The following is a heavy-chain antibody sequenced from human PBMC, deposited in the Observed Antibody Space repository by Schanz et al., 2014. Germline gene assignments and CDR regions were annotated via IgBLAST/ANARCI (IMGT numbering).Heavy chain of an antibody. CDR3: ARDHTTESYYSAGPPIDY. CDR2: IWYDGSNK. D-gene: IGHD1-26*01. Sequence: QVQLVESGGGVVQPGRSLRLSCAAHGFTFSSYGMHWVRQAPGKGLEWVAVIWYDGSNKDYADSVKGRFTIARDNSNNTLCLKMNSLRAENTAVYYCARDHTTESYYSAGPPIDYWGQGTLLTVSS. CDR1: GFTFSSYG. J-gene: IGHJ4*02. V-gene: IGHV3-33*01.